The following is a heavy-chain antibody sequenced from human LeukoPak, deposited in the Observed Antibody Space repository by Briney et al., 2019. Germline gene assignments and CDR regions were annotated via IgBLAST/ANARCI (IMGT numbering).Heavy chain of an antibody. V-gene: IGHV3-30*01. D-gene: IGHD3-22*01. J-gene: IGHJ4*02. CDR2: ISYDGSNK. Sequence: PGRSLRLSCAASGFTFSSYAMHWVRQAPGKGLERVAVISYDGSNKYYEDSVKGRFTISRDNSKNTLYLQMNSLRAEDTAVYYCARGNDSSGYYYFDYWGQGTLVTVSS. CDR1: GFTFSSYA. CDR3: ARGNDSSGYYYFDY.